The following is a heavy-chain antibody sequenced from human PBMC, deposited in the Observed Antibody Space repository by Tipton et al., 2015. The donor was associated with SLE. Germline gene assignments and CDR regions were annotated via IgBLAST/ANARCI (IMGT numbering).Heavy chain of an antibody. CDR1: GYTFTSYD. CDR2: MNPNSGNT. CDR3: ARVIVGATTLDY. V-gene: IGHV1-8*02. J-gene: IGHJ4*02. Sequence: QLVQSGAEVKKPGASVKVSCKASGYTFTSYDINWVRQATGQGLEWMGWMNPNSGNTGYAQKFQGRVTMTRNTSVSTVYMELSSLRSDDTAVYYCARVIVGATTLDYWGQGTLVTVSS. D-gene: IGHD1-26*01.